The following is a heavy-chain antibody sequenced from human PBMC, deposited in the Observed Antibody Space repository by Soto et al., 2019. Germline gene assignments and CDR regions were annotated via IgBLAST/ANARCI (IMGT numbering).Heavy chain of an antibody. CDR3: DGGPYSFAY. V-gene: IGHV3-30*03. J-gene: IGHJ4*02. CDR1: GFPFTSYG. Sequence: QVQLVESGGGVVQPGRSLRLSCAASGFPFTSYGMHWVREGPDKGLEWVAIISYDGSDKYYADSVKGRFTISRDNSKDTLYLQMNSLRPDDTALYYCDGGPYSFAYRGQGTLVIVSS. D-gene: IGHD3-10*01. CDR2: ISYDGSDK.